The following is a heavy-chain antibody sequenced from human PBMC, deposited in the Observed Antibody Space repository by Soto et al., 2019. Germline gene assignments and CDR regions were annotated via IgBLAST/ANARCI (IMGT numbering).Heavy chain of an antibody. CDR1: GFTFSSFA. Sequence: DVQLLESGGGLVQPGGSLRLYCAASGFTFSSFAMRWVRQAPGKGLECVSALSGSGGITNYADSVKGRFTISRDNSKNTLYRQMNSLRAEDTAVYYCAKAATGYLYYMDVWGKGTTVTVSS. V-gene: IGHV3-23*01. D-gene: IGHD6-25*01. CDR2: LSGSGGIT. CDR3: AKAATGYLYYMDV. J-gene: IGHJ6*03.